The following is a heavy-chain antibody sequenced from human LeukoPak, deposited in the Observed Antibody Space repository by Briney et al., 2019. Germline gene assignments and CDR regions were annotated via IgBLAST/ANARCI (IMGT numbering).Heavy chain of an antibody. V-gene: IGHV3-48*01. CDR2: ISSSSSSM. D-gene: IGHD1-1*01. CDR3: ARDHRRGGTIDY. J-gene: IGHJ4*02. CDR1: GFTFSSYS. Sequence: PGGSLRLSCAASGFTFSSYSMNWVRQAPGKGLEWISYISSSSSSMYYADSVKGRFTISRDNAKNSLYLQMNSLRAEDTAVYYCARDHRRGGTIDYWGLGTLVTVSS.